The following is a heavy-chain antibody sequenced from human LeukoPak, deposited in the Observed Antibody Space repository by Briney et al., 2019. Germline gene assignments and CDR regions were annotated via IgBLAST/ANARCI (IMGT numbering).Heavy chain of an antibody. Sequence: SETLSLTCGVSGGSISSRSNYWAWIRQPPGKGLVWIGSIDYSGSTYYNPSLKSRVTMSIDTSKNQMSLKLSSVTAADSAVYYCATETRTYYYGSGSHPETNWFDPWGQGTLVTVSS. CDR1: GGSISSRSNY. J-gene: IGHJ5*02. CDR3: ATETRTYYYGSGSHPETNWFDP. CDR2: IDYSGST. V-gene: IGHV4-39*01. D-gene: IGHD3-10*01.